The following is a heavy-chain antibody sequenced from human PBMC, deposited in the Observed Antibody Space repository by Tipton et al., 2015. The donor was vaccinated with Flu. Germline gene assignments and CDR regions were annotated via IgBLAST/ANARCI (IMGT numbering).Heavy chain of an antibody. J-gene: IGHJ3*02. D-gene: IGHD2-15*01. V-gene: IGHV4-4*07. CDR1: GDSISSYY. CDR2: IYTSGST. CDR3: ARGPCSGGNCYVKGAFDI. Sequence: TLSLTCTVSGDSISSYYWSWIRQPAGKGLEWLGRIYTSGSTNYNLSLKSRVTMSGDTSKNQFSLKLSSVTAADTAVYYCARGPCSGGNCYVKGAFDIWGQGTMVTVSS.